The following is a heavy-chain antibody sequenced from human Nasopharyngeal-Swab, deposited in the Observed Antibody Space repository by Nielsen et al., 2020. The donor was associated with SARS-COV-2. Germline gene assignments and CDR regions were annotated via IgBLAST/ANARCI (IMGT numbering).Heavy chain of an antibody. V-gene: IGHV5-51*01. D-gene: IGHD4-17*01. CDR1: GYSFTSYW. CDR3: ARLVSTTMTTTYFDY. CDR2: IYPGDSDT. J-gene: IGHJ4*02. Sequence: GGSLRLSCKGSGYSFTSYWIGWVRQMPGKGLEWMGIIYPGDSDTRYSPSFQGQVTISADKSISTAYLQWSSLKASDTAMYYCARLVSTTMTTTYFDYWGQGTLVTVSS.